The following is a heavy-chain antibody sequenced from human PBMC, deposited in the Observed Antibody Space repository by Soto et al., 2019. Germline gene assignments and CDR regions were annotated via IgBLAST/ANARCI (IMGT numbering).Heavy chain of an antibody. Sequence: ASVKVSCKVSGYTLTELSMHWVRQAPGKGLEWMGGFDPEDGETIYAQKFRGRVTRTIDTSTTTAYMELRNLTSEDTAVYFSVRGYCTTSPCSGDFQFWGQGTLVTVSS. D-gene: IGHD2-15*01. V-gene: IGHV1-24*01. CDR1: GYTLTELS. J-gene: IGHJ1*01. CDR3: VRGYCTTSPCSGDFQF. CDR2: FDPEDGET.